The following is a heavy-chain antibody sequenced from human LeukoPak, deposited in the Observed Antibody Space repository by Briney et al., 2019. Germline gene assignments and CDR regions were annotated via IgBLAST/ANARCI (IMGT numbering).Heavy chain of an antibody. CDR3: AKDGCAGDCFDY. CDR1: GFTFSTYG. V-gene: IGHV3-30*02. CDR2: IWYDGSNK. D-gene: IGHD2-21*01. J-gene: IGHJ4*02. Sequence: PGGSLRLSCAASGFTFSTYGMHWVRQAPGKGLEWVAFIWYDGSNKYYADSVKGRFTISRDNSTNTLYLQMSSLRPEDTATYYCAKDGCAGDCFDYWGPGTLVAVSS.